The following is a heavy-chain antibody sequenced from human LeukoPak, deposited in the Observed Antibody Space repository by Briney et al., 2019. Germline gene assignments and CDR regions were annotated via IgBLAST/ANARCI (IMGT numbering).Heavy chain of an antibody. Sequence: GESLRLSCAASGFTFSNVWMSWVRQVPGKGLEWVGRIRRKTDGETTDHAAPVKGRFTISRDDSKNSLYLQMNSLKTEDTAVYYCVTDLVIKGYFDYWGQGALVTVSS. CDR1: GFTFSNVW. CDR2: IRRKTDGETT. CDR3: VTDLVIKGYFDY. J-gene: IGHJ4*02. D-gene: IGHD2-21*01. V-gene: IGHV3-15*01.